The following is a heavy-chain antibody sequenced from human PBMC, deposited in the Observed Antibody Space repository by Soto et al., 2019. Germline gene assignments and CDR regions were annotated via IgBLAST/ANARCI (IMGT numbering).Heavy chain of an antibody. V-gene: IGHV3-30*03. Sequence: GGSLRLSCAASGFPFSSYGMHWVRQAPGKGLEWVAVISYDGSNKYYADSVKGRFTISRDNSKNTLYLQMNSLRAEDTAVYYCASYYDSSGYLTSLIDYWGQGTLVTVSS. CDR3: ASYYDSSGYLTSLIDY. CDR1: GFPFSSYG. J-gene: IGHJ4*02. CDR2: ISYDGSNK. D-gene: IGHD3-22*01.